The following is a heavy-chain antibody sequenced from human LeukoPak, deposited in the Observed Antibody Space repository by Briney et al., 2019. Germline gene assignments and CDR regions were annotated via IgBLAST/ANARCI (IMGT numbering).Heavy chain of an antibody. J-gene: IGHJ4*02. CDR3: ARDLTVTRSLNFDY. CDR1: GGTFSSYA. CDR2: IIPIFGIA. Sequence: ASVKVSCKASGGTFSSYAISWVRQAPGQGLEWMGGIIPIFGIANYAQKFQGRVTITADESTSTAYMELSSLRSEDTAVYYCARDLTVTRSLNFDYWGQGTLVTVSS. D-gene: IGHD4-11*01. V-gene: IGHV1-69*13.